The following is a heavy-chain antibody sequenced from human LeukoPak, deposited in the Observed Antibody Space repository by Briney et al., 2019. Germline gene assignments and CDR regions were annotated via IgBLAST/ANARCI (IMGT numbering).Heavy chain of an antibody. CDR3: AKAHQRWLQFGAFDI. D-gene: IGHD5-24*01. J-gene: IGHJ3*02. V-gene: IGHV3-33*06. CDR1: GFTFSSYG. CDR2: IWYDGSNK. Sequence: GGSLRLSCAASGFTFSSYGMHWVRQAPGKGLEWVAVIWYDGSNKYYADSVKGRFTISRDNSKNTLYLQMNSLRAEDTAVYYCAKAHQRWLQFGAFDIWGQGTMVTVSS.